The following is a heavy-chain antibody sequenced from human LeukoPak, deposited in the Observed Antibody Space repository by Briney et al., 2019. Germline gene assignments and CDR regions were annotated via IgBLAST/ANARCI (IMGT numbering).Heavy chain of an antibody. CDR2: ISYDGSNK. J-gene: IGHJ4*02. V-gene: IGHV3-30*19. Sequence: GGSLRLSCAASGFTFSSYGMHWVRQAPGKGLEWVAVISYDGSNKYYADSVKGRFTISRDNSKNTLYLQMNSLRGEDTAVYYCAKGGSSGWFDFFDYWGQGTPVTVSS. CDR3: AKGGSSGWFDFFDY. CDR1: GFTFSSYG. D-gene: IGHD6-19*01.